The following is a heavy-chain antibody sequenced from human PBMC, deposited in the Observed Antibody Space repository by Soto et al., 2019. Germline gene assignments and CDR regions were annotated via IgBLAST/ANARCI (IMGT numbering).Heavy chain of an antibody. CDR3: AHIDYTDYLRPPLDY. CDR2: IYWNDDK. D-gene: IGHD4-17*01. CDR1: GFSVATTGVG. Sequence: QITLKESGPTLVKPTATLTLTCTFSGFSVATTGVGVGWFRQPPGKALEFLAVIYWNDDKRYSPSLRNRLTMTKDASRNQMVLKMIDMDPVDTATYYCAHIDYTDYLRPPLDYWGQGTPVTVSP. V-gene: IGHV2-5*01. J-gene: IGHJ4*02.